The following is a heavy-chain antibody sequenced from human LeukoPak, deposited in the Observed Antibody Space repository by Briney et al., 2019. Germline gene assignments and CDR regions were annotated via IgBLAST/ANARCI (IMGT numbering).Heavy chain of an antibody. CDR3: ARGHHFWSGFYYFEY. D-gene: IGHD3-3*02. CDR2: IKHDGSEK. Sequence: GGSLRLSCAASEFTFSNYWMNWVRQAPGKGLEWVANIKHDGSEKYYVDSVKGRFTISRDNTKKSLYLQMNSLRADDTAVYCCARGHHFWSGFYYFEYWGQGSLVIVSS. V-gene: IGHV3-7*04. J-gene: IGHJ4*02. CDR1: EFTFSNYW.